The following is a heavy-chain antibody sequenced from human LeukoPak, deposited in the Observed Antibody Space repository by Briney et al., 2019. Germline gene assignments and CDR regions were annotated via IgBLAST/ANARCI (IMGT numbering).Heavy chain of an antibody. J-gene: IGHJ2*01. D-gene: IGHD5-24*01. CDR2: INWKTGNG. CDR1: GFNFDDYA. V-gene: IGHV3-9*01. Sequence: SLRLSCAVSGFNFDDYAMHWVRQAPGMGLEWVSGINWKTGNGIYADSVKGRFTISRDNAKNSLYLQMSSLRAEDTALYYCTRRAARWQFDLWGRGTLLTVSS. CDR3: TRRAARWQFDL.